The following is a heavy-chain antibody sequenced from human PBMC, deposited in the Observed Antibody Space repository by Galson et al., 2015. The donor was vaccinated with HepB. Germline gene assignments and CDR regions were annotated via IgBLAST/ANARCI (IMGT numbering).Heavy chain of an antibody. J-gene: IGHJ4*02. CDR3: ARGGFGSGADF. CDR1: GFTFSTYW. Sequence: SLRLSCAASGFTFSTYWMYWVRQAPGRGLVWLSCIHSDGNKIGYADSVKGRFTISRDNAKNTLYLQMNSLRVEDTAVYYGARGGFGSGADFWGQGTLVTVSS. D-gene: IGHD1-14*01. CDR2: IHSDGNKI. V-gene: IGHV3-74*01.